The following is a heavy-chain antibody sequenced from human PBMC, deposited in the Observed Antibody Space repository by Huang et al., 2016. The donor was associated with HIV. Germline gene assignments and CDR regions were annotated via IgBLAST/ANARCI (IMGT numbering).Heavy chain of an antibody. V-gene: IGHV3-74*03. CDR3: ARHRSSGGVEEAFDI. J-gene: IGHJ3*02. Sequence: EVQLVESGGGLVQPGGSLRLSCAASGFTFSSYWMHWVRQSPGKGLVWVSRINNEGSFTTYADSVKGRITISRDNARNTMYLQMTTLSAGDTAVYYCARHRSSGGVEEAFDIWGPGTLVTVAS. D-gene: IGHD2-8*02. CDR1: GFTFSSYW. CDR2: INNEGSFT.